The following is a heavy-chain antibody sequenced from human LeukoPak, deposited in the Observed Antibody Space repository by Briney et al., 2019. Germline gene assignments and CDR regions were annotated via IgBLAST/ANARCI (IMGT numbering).Heavy chain of an antibody. CDR3: ARLYSSSWYHMDV. V-gene: IGHV5-51*01. J-gene: IGHJ6*03. CDR2: IYPCDSDT. CDR1: GYSFTSYW. D-gene: IGHD6-13*01. Sequence: GESLKISCKGSGYSFTSYWIGWVRQMPGKCLEWIGIIYPCDSDTRYSPSFQGQVTISADKSISTAYLQWSSLKASDTAMYYCARLYSSSWYHMDVWGKGTTVTVSS.